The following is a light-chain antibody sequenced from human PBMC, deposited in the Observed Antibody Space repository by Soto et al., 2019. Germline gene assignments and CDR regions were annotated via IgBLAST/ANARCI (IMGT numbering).Light chain of an antibody. J-gene: IGKJ1*01. Sequence: VVTQSRASLSVSQGERASLSCRARQSVGTYLAWYQQKPGQAPRLLIYAVSTRATGIPDRFSGSGSGTDFTLTISRLEPEDFAVYHCQQYVGSSRTFGQGAKVDI. V-gene: IGKV3-20*01. CDR3: QQYVGSSRT. CDR2: AVS. CDR1: QSVGTY.